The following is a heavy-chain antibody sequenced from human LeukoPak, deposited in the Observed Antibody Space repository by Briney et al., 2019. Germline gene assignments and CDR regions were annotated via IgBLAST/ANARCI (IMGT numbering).Heavy chain of an antibody. D-gene: IGHD2-2*01. J-gene: IGHJ4*02. V-gene: IGHV4-31*03. CDR1: GGSISSGGYY. Sequence: SQTLSLTCTVSGGSISSGGYYWSWIRQHPGKGLEWIGYIYYSGSTYYNPSLKSRVTISVDTSKNQFSLNLSSVTAADTAVYYCARGPGCTSTSCAADYWGQGTLVTVSS. CDR2: IYYSGST. CDR3: ARGPGCTSTSCAADY.